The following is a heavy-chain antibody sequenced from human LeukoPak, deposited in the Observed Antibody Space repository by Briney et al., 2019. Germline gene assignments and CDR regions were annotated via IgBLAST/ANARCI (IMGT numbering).Heavy chain of an antibody. CDR1: GFTFSSYG. J-gene: IGHJ4*02. D-gene: IGHD1-7*01. CDR3: AKDGNYAHFDH. CDR2: ISYDGSNK. V-gene: IGHV3-30*18. Sequence: GRSLRLSCAASGFTFSSYGMHWVRQAPGKGLEWVAVISYDGSNKYYADSVKGRFTISRDNSKNTLYLQMNSLRAEDTAVYYCAKDGNYAHFDHWGQGTLVTVSS.